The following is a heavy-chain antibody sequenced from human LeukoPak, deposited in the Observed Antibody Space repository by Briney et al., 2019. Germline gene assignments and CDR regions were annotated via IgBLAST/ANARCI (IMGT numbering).Heavy chain of an antibody. CDR3: ARASWSPHYYDSSGYYPYYFDY. D-gene: IGHD3-22*01. V-gene: IGHV4-31*03. Sequence: SETLSLTCTVSGGSISSGGYYWSWIRQHPGKGLEWIGYIYYSGSTYYNPSLKSRVTISVDTSKNQFSLKLSSVTAADTAVYYCARASWSPHYYDSSGYYPYYFDYWGQGTLVTVSS. J-gene: IGHJ4*02. CDR2: IYYSGST. CDR1: GGSISSGGYY.